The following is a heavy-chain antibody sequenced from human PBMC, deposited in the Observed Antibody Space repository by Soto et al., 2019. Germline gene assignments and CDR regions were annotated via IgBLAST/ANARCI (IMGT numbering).Heavy chain of an antibody. J-gene: IGHJ5*02. V-gene: IGHV4-59*01. CDR2: IYYSGST. Sequence: PSETLSLTCTVSGGSMNSYYWSWIRQPPGKGLEWIGYIYYSGSTNYNPSLKSRVTISVDTSKNQFSLKLSSVTAADTAVYYCARSRYCSGGSCYWFDPWGQGTLVTVSS. CDR3: ARSRYCSGGSCYWFDP. D-gene: IGHD2-15*01. CDR1: GGSMNSYY.